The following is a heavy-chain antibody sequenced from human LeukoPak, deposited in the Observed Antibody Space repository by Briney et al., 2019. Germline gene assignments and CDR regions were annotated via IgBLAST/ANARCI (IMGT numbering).Heavy chain of an antibody. J-gene: IGHJ6*03. D-gene: IGHD4-11*01. CDR2: ISGSSGNT. CDR3: AKYITVTPSSYYYYMDV. Sequence: PGGSLRLSCAASGLTFTTTAMTWVRQAPGKGLEWVSAISGSSGNTYYADSVKGRFTISRDNSKNTQYLQMNSLRAEDTAVYYCAKYITVTPSSYYYYMDVWGKGTTVTVSS. V-gene: IGHV3-23*01. CDR1: GLTFTTTA.